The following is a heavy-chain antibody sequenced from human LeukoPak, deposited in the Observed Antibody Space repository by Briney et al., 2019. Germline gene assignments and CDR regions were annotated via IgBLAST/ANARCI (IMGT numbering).Heavy chain of an antibody. V-gene: IGHV1-8*01. CDR1: GYTFTSYD. CDR2: MNPNSGTT. CDR3: ARGHPKYGSGSYSDY. J-gene: IGHJ4*02. D-gene: IGHD3-10*01. Sequence: ASVKVSCKASGYTFTSYDINWVRQATGQGLEWMGWMNPNSGTTGYAQKFQGRVTMTRNTSICTAYMELSSLTSEDTAVYYCARGHPKYGSGSYSDYWGQGTLVTVSS.